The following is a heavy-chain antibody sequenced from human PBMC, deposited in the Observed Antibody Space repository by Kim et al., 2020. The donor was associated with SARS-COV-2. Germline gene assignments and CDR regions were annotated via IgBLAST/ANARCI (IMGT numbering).Heavy chain of an antibody. CDR3: ARHGSLISGWYP. J-gene: IGHJ5*02. D-gene: IGHD6-19*01. Sequence: YYNPSLKSRVTISVDTSKNQFSLKLTSVTAADTAVYYCARHGSLISGWYPWGQGTLVTISS. V-gene: IGHV4-39*01.